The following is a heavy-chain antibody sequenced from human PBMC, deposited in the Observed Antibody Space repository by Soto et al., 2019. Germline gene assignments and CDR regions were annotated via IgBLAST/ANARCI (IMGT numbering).Heavy chain of an antibody. Sequence: SETLSLTCAVYGGSFSGNRWTWIRQVPGKGLEWIGEINHSGITNYNPSLKSRVTISVDTSKNQISLKINSVTAADTAVYYCARRYCSTTSCLAGFDPWGRGTMLTLYS. CDR1: GGSFSGNR. V-gene: IGHV4-34*01. CDR2: INHSGIT. D-gene: IGHD2-2*01. J-gene: IGHJ5*02. CDR3: ARRYCSTTSCLAGFDP.